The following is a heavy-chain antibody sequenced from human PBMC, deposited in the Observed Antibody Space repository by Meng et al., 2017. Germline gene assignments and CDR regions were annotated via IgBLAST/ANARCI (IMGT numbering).Heavy chain of an antibody. Sequence: SETLSLTCAVYGGSFSGYYWSWIRQPPGKGLEWIGEINHSGSTNYNPSLKSRATISVDTSKNQFSLKLSSVTAADTAVYYCARRRRFIAAERSTEIDYWGQGTLVTVSS. CDR3: ARRRRFIAAERSTEIDY. D-gene: IGHD6-13*01. V-gene: IGHV4-34*01. CDR1: GGSFSGYY. CDR2: INHSGST. J-gene: IGHJ4*02.